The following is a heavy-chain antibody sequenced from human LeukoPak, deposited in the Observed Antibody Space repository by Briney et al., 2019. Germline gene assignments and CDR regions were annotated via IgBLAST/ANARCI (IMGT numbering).Heavy chain of an antibody. CDR1: GGSFSGYY. Sequence: SETLSLTCAVYGGSFSGYYWSWIRQPPGKGLEWIGYIYYSGSTNYNPSLKSRVTISVDTSKNQFSLKLSSVTAADTAVYYCARVITIFGVDLYGMDVWGQGTTVTVSS. CDR2: IYYSGST. V-gene: IGHV4-59*01. CDR3: ARVITIFGVDLYGMDV. J-gene: IGHJ6*02. D-gene: IGHD3-3*01.